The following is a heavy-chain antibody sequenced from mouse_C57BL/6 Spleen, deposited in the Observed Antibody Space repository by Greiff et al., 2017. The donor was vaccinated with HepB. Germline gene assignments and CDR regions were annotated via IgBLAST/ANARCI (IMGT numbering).Heavy chain of an antibody. CDR3: ARSNPVGSMDY. CDR2: IDPSDSYT. Sequence: VQLQQPGAELVKPGASVKLSCKASGYTFTSYWMQWVKQRPGQGLEWIGEIDPSDSYTNYNQKFKGKATLTVDTSSSTAYMQLSSLTSEDSAVYYCARSNPVGSMDYWGQGTSVTVSS. J-gene: IGHJ4*01. V-gene: IGHV1-50*01. CDR1: GYTFTSYW.